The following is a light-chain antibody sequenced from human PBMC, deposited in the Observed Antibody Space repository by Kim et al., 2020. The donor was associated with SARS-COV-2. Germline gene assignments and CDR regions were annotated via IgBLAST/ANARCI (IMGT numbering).Light chain of an antibody. V-gene: IGKV2-24*01. CDR3: MQSTQFPRT. J-gene: IGKJ1*01. Sequence: PASICCRSSQNLEHSDGHTYLSWLQRRPGQSPRLRISHISNRFSRVTDKFSGSGAGTDFTLKMSRVEAEDVGLYFCMQSTQFPRTFGQGTKMDI. CDR2: HIS. CDR1: QNLEHSDGHTY.